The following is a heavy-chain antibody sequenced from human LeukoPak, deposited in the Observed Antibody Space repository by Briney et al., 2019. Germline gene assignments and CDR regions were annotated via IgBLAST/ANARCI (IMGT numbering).Heavy chain of an antibody. V-gene: IGHV1-18*01. CDR1: GYTFTSYG. Sequence: ASVKVSCKASGYTFTSYGISWVRQAPGQGLEWMGWISAYNGNTNYAQKPQGRVTMTTDTSTSTAYMELRSLRSDDTAVYYCARVSSGYYYLDYWGQGTLVTVSS. J-gene: IGHJ4*02. CDR2: ISAYNGNT. CDR3: ARVSSGYYYLDY. D-gene: IGHD3-22*01.